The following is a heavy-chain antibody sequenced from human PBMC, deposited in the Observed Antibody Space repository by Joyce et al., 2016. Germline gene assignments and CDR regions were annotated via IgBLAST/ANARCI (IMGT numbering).Heavy chain of an antibody. J-gene: IGHJ4*02. V-gene: IGHV1-69*04. Sequence: QLLQSGAEVKRPGSSVQVSCKASGGSFPNSGLSWVRQAPGHGLVCRGGYGLIRNKGLYAQKVQCRATIAANKTTRTALLEVSGVKSDDTAIYYCARIGGIYDTTHRRGTKDFDLWGQGTLVTVSS. D-gene: IGHD3-22*01. CDR2: YGLIRNKG. CDR3: ARIGGIYDTTHRRGTKDFDL. CDR1: GGSFPNSG.